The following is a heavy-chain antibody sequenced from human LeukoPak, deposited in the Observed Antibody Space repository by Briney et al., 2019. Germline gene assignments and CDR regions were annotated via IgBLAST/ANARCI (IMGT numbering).Heavy chain of an antibody. D-gene: IGHD1-7*01. CDR3: ARETGNYYFDF. CDR2: ISYDGRDK. V-gene: IGHV3-30*03. CDR1: GFTFISSV. J-gene: IGHJ4*02. Sequence: PGRSLRLSCAASGFTFISSVMHWVRQAPGKGVEWVAAISYDGRDKYFADSVKGRFTISRDNSKNTLDLQVNGLRAEDTAVYYCARETGNYYFDFGGQGTLLTVSS.